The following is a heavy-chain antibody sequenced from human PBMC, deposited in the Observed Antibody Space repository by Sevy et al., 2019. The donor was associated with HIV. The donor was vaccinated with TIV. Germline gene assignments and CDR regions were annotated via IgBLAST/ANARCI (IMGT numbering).Heavy chain of an antibody. V-gene: IGHV3-7*01. Sequence: GGSLRLSCAASGFTFSSYWITWVRQAPGKGLEWVANIKQDGSEKYYVDSVKGRFTISRDNAKKSLYLQMNSLRAEDTAVYYCARGAARGTATVRFYYYGMDVWDQGTTVTVSS. CDR1: GFTFSSYW. J-gene: IGHJ6*02. CDR3: ARGAARGTATVRFYYYGMDV. CDR2: IKQDGSEK. D-gene: IGHD5-18*01.